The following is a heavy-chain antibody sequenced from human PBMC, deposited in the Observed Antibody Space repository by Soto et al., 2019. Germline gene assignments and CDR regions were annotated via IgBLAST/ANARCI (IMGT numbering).Heavy chain of an antibody. V-gene: IGHV3-23*01. Sequence: EVQLLESGGGLLQPGGSLRLSCAASGCTFSSYAMSWVRQAPGKGLEWVSVISGSGDSTYYADSVRVRFTSSRDKSKNTLYLQMNSLRAEDTAVYYCARRTSGWYLDYWGQGTLVTVSS. CDR2: ISGSGDST. CDR3: ARRTSGWYLDY. D-gene: IGHD6-19*01. CDR1: GCTFSSYA. J-gene: IGHJ4*02.